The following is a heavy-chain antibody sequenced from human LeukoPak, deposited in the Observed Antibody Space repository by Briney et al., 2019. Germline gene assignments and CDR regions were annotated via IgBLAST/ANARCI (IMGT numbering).Heavy chain of an antibody. V-gene: IGHV4-31*03. J-gene: IGHJ4*02. CDR3: ARGPITIFGVVPPHFFDY. D-gene: IGHD3-3*01. Sequence: SQTLSLTCTVSGDSISSGDYYWSWIRQHPGKGLEWIGYIFYSGSTYFNPSLKSRVTISVVTSKNQFSPKLSSVTAADTAVYYCARGPITIFGVVPPHFFDYWGQGTLVTVSS. CDR2: IFYSGST. CDR1: GDSISSGDYY.